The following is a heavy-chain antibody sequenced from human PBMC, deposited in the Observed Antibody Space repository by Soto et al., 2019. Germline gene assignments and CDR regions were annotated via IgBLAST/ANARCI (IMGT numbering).Heavy chain of an antibody. CDR2: IYPGDSDT. Sequence: PGESLKISCKGSGYSFTSYWIGWVRQMPGKGLEWMGIIYPGDSDTRYSPSFQGQVTISADKSISTAYLQWSSLKASDTAMYYCARQVYYDSSCYYYVGAFDIWGQGTMVTVSS. J-gene: IGHJ3*02. V-gene: IGHV5-51*01. CDR1: GYSFTSYW. CDR3: ARQVYYDSSCYYYVGAFDI. D-gene: IGHD3-22*01.